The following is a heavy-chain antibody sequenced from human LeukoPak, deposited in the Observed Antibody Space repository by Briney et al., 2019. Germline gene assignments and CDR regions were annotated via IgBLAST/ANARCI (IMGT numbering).Heavy chain of an antibody. V-gene: IGHV3-74*01. CDR2: INSDGSTT. CDR1: GFTFSSYW. J-gene: IGHJ4*02. D-gene: IGHD3-10*01. CDR3: ARGNYYGQDY. Sequence: PGGSLRLSCGASGFTFSSYWMHWVRQAPGKGLVWISRINSDGSTTSYADSVKGRFTISRDNAKNTLYLQMNSLRPEDTAVYYCARGNYYGQDYWGQGTLVTVSS.